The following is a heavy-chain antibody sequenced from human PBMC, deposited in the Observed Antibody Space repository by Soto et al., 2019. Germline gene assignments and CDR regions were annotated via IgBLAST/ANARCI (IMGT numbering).Heavy chain of an antibody. CDR2: IYYSGST. D-gene: IGHD4-17*01. V-gene: IGHV4-39*01. CDR3: ARPHDYGGNHHNNWFDP. J-gene: IGHJ5*02. Sequence: QLQLQESGPGLVKPSETLSLTCTVSGGSISSSSYYWGWIRQPPGKGLEWIGSIYYSGSTYYNPSLKRRVTISVDTSKNQFSRKLSSVTAADTAVYYCARPHDYGGNHHNNWFDPWGQGTLVTVSS. CDR1: GGSISSSSYY.